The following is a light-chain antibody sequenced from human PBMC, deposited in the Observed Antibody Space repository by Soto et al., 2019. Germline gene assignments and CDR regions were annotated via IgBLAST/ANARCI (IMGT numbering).Light chain of an antibody. J-gene: IGKJ5*01. V-gene: IGKV1-39*01. Sequence: DIQMTQSPSSLSASVGDRVTITCRASQSISSYLNWYQQKPGKAPKLVIYAASSLQSGVPSRFSGSGSGTDFTLTISSLQPEDFATYYCQQSYSTPLGFGQGTRLEIK. CDR3: QQSYSTPLG. CDR1: QSISSY. CDR2: AAS.